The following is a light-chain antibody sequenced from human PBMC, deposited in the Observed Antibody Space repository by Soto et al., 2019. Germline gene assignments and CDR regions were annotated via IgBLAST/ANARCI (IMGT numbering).Light chain of an antibody. CDR2: GAS. CDR1: PSVSSIF. CDR3: QQYYSSRWT. V-gene: IGKV3-20*01. Sequence: EIVLTQSPGTLSLSPGERATLSCRASPSVSSIFLAWYQQKPGQAPRLLISGASTRAAGIPDRFSGSGSGTDFTLTISRLEPEDFAVDYCQQYYSSRWTLGQGTRVEIK. J-gene: IGKJ1*01.